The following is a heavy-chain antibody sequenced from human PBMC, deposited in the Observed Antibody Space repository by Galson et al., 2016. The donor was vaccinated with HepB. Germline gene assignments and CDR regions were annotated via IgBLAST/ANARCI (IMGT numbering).Heavy chain of an antibody. CDR2: IKSKSDGGTT. Sequence: SLRLSCAASGFTFSNAWMSWVRQSPGKGLEWVGRIKSKSDGGTTDYAPPVKGKFTISRDNSKNTVFLQMKSLKTDDTAVYYCTHEGGNSAVYHFYGMDVWGQGTTVTVSS. CDR1: GFTFSNAW. V-gene: IGHV3-15*01. CDR3: THEGGNSAVYHFYGMDV. J-gene: IGHJ6*02. D-gene: IGHD4-23*01.